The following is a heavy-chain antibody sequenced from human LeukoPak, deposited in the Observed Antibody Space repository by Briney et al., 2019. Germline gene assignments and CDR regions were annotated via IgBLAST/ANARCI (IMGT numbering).Heavy chain of an antibody. Sequence: PSETLSLTCAVYGGSFSGYYWSWIRQPPGKGLEWIGEINHSGSTNYNPSLKSRVTISVDTSKNQFSLKLSSVTAADTAVYYCARGQYYARRWFDPWGQGTLVTVSS. CDR3: ARGQYYARRWFDP. CDR1: GGSFSGYY. CDR2: INHSGST. D-gene: IGHD3-16*01. V-gene: IGHV4-34*01. J-gene: IGHJ5*02.